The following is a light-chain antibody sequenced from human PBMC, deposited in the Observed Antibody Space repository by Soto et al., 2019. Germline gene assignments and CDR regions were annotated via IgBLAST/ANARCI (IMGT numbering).Light chain of an antibody. CDR1: TSGSIN. J-gene: IGKJ4*01. CDR3: KQYHKWPLT. Sequence: EIVVTLSSATLSLPPGERATLSFSHSTSGSINLAANQHKPGQAPTLLIYGASTRATGVPARFSGSGSGTEFTLTIISLQSEDFTIYYSKQYHKWPLTFGEGTKV. V-gene: IGKV3-15*01. CDR2: GAS.